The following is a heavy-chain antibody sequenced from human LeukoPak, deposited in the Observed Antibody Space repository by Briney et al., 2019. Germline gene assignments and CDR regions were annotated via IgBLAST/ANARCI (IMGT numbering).Heavy chain of an antibody. Sequence: GGSLRLSCAASGFTFSSYEMNWVRQAPGKGLEWVSYIRSSGSTIYYADSVKGRFTISRDNAKNSLYLQMNSLRAEDTAVYYCAREFCSGGSCYLDYWGQGILVSVSS. CDR2: IRSSGSTI. CDR1: GFTFSSYE. D-gene: IGHD2-15*01. CDR3: AREFCSGGSCYLDY. V-gene: IGHV3-48*03. J-gene: IGHJ4*02.